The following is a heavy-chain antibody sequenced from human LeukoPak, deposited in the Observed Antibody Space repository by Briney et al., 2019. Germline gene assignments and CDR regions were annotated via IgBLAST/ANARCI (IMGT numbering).Heavy chain of an antibody. CDR3: ARVAVRDANNYTDY. V-gene: IGHV4-59*01. CDR1: GGSISRYY. Sequence: SETLSLTRAVSGGSISRYYWSCIPQPPGKGLECRVYIYYSGSTNYNPSLKSRVTISVDTSKNQFSLKLSSVTAADTAVYYCARVAVRDANNYTDYWGQGTLVTVSS. J-gene: IGHJ4*01. D-gene: IGHD5-24*01. CDR2: IYYSGST.